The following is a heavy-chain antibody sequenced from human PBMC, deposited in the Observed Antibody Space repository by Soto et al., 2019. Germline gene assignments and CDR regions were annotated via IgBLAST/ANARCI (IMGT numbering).Heavy chain of an antibody. D-gene: IGHD3-3*01. Sequence: QVQLVQSGAEVKKPGASVKVSCKASGYTFTSYDISWVRQATGQGLEWMGWMNPNSGNTGYAQKFQGRVTMTRNTSISTAYMELSSLRSEDTAVYYCARRYLFFGVPRGFDPWGQGTLVTVSS. CDR1: GYTFTSYD. CDR2: MNPNSGNT. V-gene: IGHV1-8*01. J-gene: IGHJ5*02. CDR3: ARRYLFFGVPRGFDP.